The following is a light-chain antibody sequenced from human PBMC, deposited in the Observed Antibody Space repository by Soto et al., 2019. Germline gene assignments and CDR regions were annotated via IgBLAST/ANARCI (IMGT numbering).Light chain of an antibody. J-gene: IGKJ3*01. Sequence: IVMTQSPATLSVSPGERVTFSCRASQNVYTNLAWYQHKPGQAPRLLISGASTGATGIPARFSGGGSGTFFSFTINSLQPEDIATYYCQKHDGVPLFGPGTKVEIK. CDR3: QKHDGVPL. V-gene: IGKV3-15*01. CDR2: GAS. CDR1: QNVYTN.